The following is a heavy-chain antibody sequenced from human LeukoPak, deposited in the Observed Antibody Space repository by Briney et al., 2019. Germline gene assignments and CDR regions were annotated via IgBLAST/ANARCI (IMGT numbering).Heavy chain of an antibody. CDR1: GGTFSSYA. V-gene: IGHV1-69*13. CDR3: AGGSTSCPDY. Sequence: ASVKVSCKASGGTFSSYAISWTRQAPGQGLEWMGGIIPIFGTANYAQKFQGRVTITADESTRKAYMELSSLRSEDTAVYYCAGGSTSCPDYWGQGTLVTVSS. J-gene: IGHJ4*02. D-gene: IGHD2-2*01. CDR2: IIPIFGTA.